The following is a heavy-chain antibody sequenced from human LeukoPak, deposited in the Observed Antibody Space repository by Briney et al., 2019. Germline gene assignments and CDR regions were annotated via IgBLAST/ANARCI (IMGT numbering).Heavy chain of an antibody. V-gene: IGHV3-7*01. CDR1: GFTFSDYW. CDR3: ARLYCGVGICYSYYMDV. CDR2: IKQDGSDR. Sequence: QPGGSLRLSCAASGFTFSDYWMIWVRQTLGKGLQWVPDIKQDGSDRFYVDSAKGRFTISRDNAKNSLYLQMNSLRAEDTAVYYCARLYCGVGICYSYYMDVWRKGTTVTVSS. D-gene: IGHD2-21*01. J-gene: IGHJ6*03.